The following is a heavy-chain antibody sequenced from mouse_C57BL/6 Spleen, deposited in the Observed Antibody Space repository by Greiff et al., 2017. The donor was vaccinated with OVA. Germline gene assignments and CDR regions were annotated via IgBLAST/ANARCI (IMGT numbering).Heavy chain of an antibody. CDR1: GYTFTDYN. CDR2: INPNNGGT. Sequence: EVQLQQSGPELVKPGASVKIPCKASGYTFTDYNMDWVKQSHGKSLEWIGDINPNNGGTIYNQKFKGKATLTVDKSSSTAYMELRSLTSEDTAVYYCARLRGSSYRGYVDVWGTGTTVTVSS. D-gene: IGHD1-1*01. V-gene: IGHV1-18*01. J-gene: IGHJ1*03. CDR3: ARLRGSSYRGYVDV.